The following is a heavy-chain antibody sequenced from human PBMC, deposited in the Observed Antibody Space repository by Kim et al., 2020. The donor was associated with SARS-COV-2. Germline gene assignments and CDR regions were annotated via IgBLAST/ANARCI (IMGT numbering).Heavy chain of an antibody. V-gene: IGHV1-18*01. D-gene: IGHD1-26*01. CDR2: GNT. CDR3: AMGATDPDY. Sequence: GNTNHAQKLQGRVTMTTDTSTSTAYMELRSLRSDDTAVYYCAMGATDPDYWGQGTLVTVSS. J-gene: IGHJ4*02.